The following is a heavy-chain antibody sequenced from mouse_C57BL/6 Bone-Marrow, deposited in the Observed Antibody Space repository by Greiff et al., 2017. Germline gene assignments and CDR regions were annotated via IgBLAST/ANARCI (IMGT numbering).Heavy chain of an antibody. CDR2: IWGDGST. CDR3: AKPEDDYALDY. Sequence: VQVVESGPGLVAPSQSLSISCTVSGFSFTSSGVSWVRQPPGKGLEWLGVIWGDGSTNYHSALISRLSISKDNSKSQVFLKLNSLQTDDTATYYCAKPEDDYALDYWGQGTTLTVSS. CDR1: GFSFTSSG. D-gene: IGHD2-4*01. J-gene: IGHJ2*01. V-gene: IGHV2-3*01.